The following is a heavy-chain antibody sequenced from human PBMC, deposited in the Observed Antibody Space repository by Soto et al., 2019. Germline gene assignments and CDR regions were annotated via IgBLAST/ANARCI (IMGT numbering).Heavy chain of an antibody. J-gene: IGHJ4*02. Sequence: PSETLSLTCAVYGGSFSGYYWSWIRQPPGKGLEWIGEINHSGSTNYNPSLKSRVTISVDTSKNQFSLKLSSVTAADTAVYYCASSGYYLPFDYWGQGTLVTAPQ. CDR1: GGSFSGYY. V-gene: IGHV4-34*01. D-gene: IGHD3-22*01. CDR2: INHSGST. CDR3: ASSGYYLPFDY.